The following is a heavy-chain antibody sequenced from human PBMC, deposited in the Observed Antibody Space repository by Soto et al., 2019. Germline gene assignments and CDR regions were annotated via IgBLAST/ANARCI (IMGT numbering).Heavy chain of an antibody. CDR2: IIHSEST. Sequence: SETLSLTCAAYGGSFSAYYWSWVRQPPGKGLEWIGEIIHSESTKYNPSLKSRVTISVDTSKNQFSLKLSSVTAADTAVYYCARQRPTDGRWEFANYYGMDVWGQGTPVTVSS. J-gene: IGHJ6*02. D-gene: IGHD1-26*01. CDR3: ARQRPTDGRWEFANYYGMDV. CDR1: GGSFSAYY. V-gene: IGHV4-34*12.